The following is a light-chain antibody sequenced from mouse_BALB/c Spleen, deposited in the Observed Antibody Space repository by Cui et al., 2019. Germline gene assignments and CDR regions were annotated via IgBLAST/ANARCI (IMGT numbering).Light chain of an antibody. Sequence: QIVLTQSPAIMSASPGEKVALTCSASSSVSSSYLYWYQQKPGSSPKLWIYSTSNLASGVPARFRGSGSGTSYSLTISSMEAEDAASYFCHQWSSYPFTFGSGTKLEIK. CDR1: SSVSSSY. J-gene: IGKJ4*01. V-gene: IGKV4-79*01. CDR2: STS. CDR3: HQWSSYPFT.